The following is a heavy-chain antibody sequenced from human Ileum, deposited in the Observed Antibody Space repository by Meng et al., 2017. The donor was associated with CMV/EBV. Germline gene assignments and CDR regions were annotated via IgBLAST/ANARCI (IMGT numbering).Heavy chain of an antibody. D-gene: IGHD1-20*01. CDR2: IRGDDST. J-gene: IGHJ4*02. CDR1: GFNFSTYS. Sequence: GESLKISCTASGFNFSTYSMAWVRQAPGKGLGWVSFIRGDDSTSYTDSVQGRFTISRDNSKNTVYLQMNSLRAEDTAVYYCARACRQVYNCYLDSWGQGNQVTVSS. CDR3: ARACRQVYNCYLDS. V-gene: IGHV3-53*01.